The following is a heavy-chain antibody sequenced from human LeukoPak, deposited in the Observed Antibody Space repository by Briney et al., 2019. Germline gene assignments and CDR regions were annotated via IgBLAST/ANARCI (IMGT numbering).Heavy chain of an antibody. CDR1: GFTFSSYG. V-gene: IGHV3-30*02. D-gene: IGHD5-18*01. J-gene: IGHJ4*02. Sequence: GGSLRLSCAASGFTFSSYGMHWVRQAPGKGLEWVAFIRYDGSNKYYADSVKGRFTISRDNADNSLYLHMNSLRAEDTAVYYCARDAAYGYDRFDYWGQGTQVTVSS. CDR2: IRYDGSNK. CDR3: ARDAAYGYDRFDY.